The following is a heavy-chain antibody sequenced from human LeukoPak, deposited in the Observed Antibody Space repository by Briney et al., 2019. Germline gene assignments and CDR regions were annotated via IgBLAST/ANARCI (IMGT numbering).Heavy chain of an antibody. Sequence: SETLSLTCTVSSGSITSGGKSWSWIRQPPGKGLEWLGNIFDNENTVYNPSLRSRLTISLDTSKSQFSLKLTSVTAADTAIYYCARVTLTTTARAFDIWGQGTMVTVSS. V-gene: IGHV4-30-4*07. J-gene: IGHJ3*02. CDR1: SGSITSGGKS. D-gene: IGHD1-14*01. CDR2: IFDNENT. CDR3: ARVTLTTTARAFDI.